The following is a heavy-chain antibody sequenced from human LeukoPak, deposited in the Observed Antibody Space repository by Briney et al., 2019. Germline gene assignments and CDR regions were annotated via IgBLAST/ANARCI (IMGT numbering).Heavy chain of an antibody. D-gene: IGHD5-24*01. J-gene: IGHJ6*02. CDR2: IYSSGST. V-gene: IGHV4-59*08. Sequence: SETLSLTCTVSGASIRTFYYSWIRQPPGKGLEWIGYIYSSGSTNYSPSLKSRITISVATSKSQFSLQLSSVSAADTAVYYCARTGRDAYGHYAMDVWGQGTTVTVS. CDR1: GASIRTFY. CDR3: ARTGRDAYGHYAMDV.